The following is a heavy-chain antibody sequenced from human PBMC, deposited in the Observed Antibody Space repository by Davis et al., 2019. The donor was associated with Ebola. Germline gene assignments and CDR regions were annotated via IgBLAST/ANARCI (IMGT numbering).Heavy chain of an antibody. V-gene: IGHV5-51*01. Sequence: KVSCKGSGYAFADYWIAWVRQTPGKGLEWMGIIYAGDSDSRYSPSFEGQVTISVDRSITTAYLQWRSLRASDTAIYYCARQESLYGWSDYWGQGTLVTVSS. CDR3: ARQESLYGWSDY. D-gene: IGHD2-8*01. CDR2: IYAGDSDS. J-gene: IGHJ4*02. CDR1: GYAFADYW.